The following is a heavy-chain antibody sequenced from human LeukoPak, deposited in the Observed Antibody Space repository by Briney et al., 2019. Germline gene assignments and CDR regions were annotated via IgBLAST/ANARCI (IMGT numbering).Heavy chain of an antibody. CDR3: ASWKSLAFDY. D-gene: IGHD1-1*01. CDR2: IKQDGSEK. CDR1: GFTFSGSP. Sequence: GGSLKLSCAASGFTFSGSPIHWVRQASGKGLEWVANIKQDGSEKYYVDSVKGRFTISRDNAKNSLYLQMNSLRAEDTAVYYCASWKSLAFDYWGQGTLVTVSS. J-gene: IGHJ4*02. V-gene: IGHV3-7*02.